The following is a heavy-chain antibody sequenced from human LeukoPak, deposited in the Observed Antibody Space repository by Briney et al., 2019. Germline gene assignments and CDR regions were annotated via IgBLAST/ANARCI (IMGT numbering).Heavy chain of an antibody. J-gene: IGHJ4*02. D-gene: IGHD6-13*01. CDR1: GFIFDDYG. V-gene: IGHV3-20*04. CDR2: INWKGGST. Sequence: GGSLRPSCAASGFIFDDYGMSWVRQAPGKGLEWVSGINWKGGSTGYGDSVEGRFTISRDNAKNSLYLQMNGLRAEDTALYYCARDLKRLAAVQPPEFDYRGQGTLVTVSS. CDR3: ARDLKRLAAVQPPEFDY.